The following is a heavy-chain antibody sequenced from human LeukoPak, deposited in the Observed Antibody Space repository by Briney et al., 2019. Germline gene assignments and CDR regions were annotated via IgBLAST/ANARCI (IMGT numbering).Heavy chain of an antibody. CDR3: ARLSSSWYIPPAFDY. V-gene: IGHV4-59*08. D-gene: IGHD6-13*01. Sequence: SETLSLTCTVSGGSISSYYWSWIRQPPGKGLEWIGYIYYSGSTNYNPSLKSRVTISVDTSKNQFSLKLSSVTAADTAVYYCARLSSSWYIPPAFDYWGQGTLVTVSS. CDR2: IYYSGST. J-gene: IGHJ4*02. CDR1: GGSISSYY.